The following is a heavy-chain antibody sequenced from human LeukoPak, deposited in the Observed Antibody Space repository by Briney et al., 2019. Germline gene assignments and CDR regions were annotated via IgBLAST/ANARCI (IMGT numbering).Heavy chain of an antibody. Sequence: PSETLSLTCAVSGGSISSGGYSWSWIRQPPGKGLEWIGYIYHSGSTYYNPSLKSRVTISVDRSKNQFSLKLSSVTAADTAVYYCVREASYANWFDPWGQGTLVTDSS. CDR1: GGSISSGGYS. V-gene: IGHV4-30-2*01. J-gene: IGHJ5*02. D-gene: IGHD5-18*01. CDR3: VREASYANWFDP. CDR2: IYHSGST.